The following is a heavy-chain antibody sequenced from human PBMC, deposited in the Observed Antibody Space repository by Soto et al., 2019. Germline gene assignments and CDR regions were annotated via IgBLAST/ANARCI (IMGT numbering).Heavy chain of an antibody. Sequence: EVQLVESGGGLVQPGGSLRLSCAASGFTFSSYEMNWVRQAPGQGLEWVSYISSSGNTIYYAGSVKGRFTICRDNAKNSLDLQMNSLRAEDTAVYYCARLRCRYFDLWGRGSLVTVFS. V-gene: IGHV3-48*03. CDR2: ISSSGNTI. CDR1: GFTFSSYE. J-gene: IGHJ2*01. CDR3: ARLRCRYFDL. D-gene: IGHD2-15*01.